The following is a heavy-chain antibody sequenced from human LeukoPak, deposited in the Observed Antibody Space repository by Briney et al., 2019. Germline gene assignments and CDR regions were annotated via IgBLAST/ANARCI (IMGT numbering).Heavy chain of an antibody. Sequence: ASVKVSCKASGYTFTSYDISWVRQAPGQGLEWMGGIIPIFGTANYAQKFQGRVTITADESTSTAYMELSSLRSEDTAVYYCARAVVERFSVPGTPTYYYYYGMDVWGQGTTVTVSS. D-gene: IGHD1-14*01. CDR3: ARAVVERFSVPGTPTYYYYYGMDV. CDR1: GYTFTSYD. J-gene: IGHJ6*02. V-gene: IGHV1-69*13. CDR2: IIPIFGTA.